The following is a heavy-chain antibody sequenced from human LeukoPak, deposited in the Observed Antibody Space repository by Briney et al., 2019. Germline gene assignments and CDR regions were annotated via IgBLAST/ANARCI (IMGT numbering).Heavy chain of an antibody. CDR2: IYYSGST. D-gene: IGHD3-10*01. CDR3: ARGGVWRFGELIGGDFDY. Sequence: SETLSLTCTVSGGSISSSSYYWGWIRQPPGKGLEWIGYIYYSGSTNYNPLKSRVTISVDTSKNQFSLKLSSVTAADTAVYYCARGGVWRFGELIGGDFDYWGQGTLVTVSS. CDR1: GGSISSSSYY. V-gene: IGHV4-61*05. J-gene: IGHJ4*02.